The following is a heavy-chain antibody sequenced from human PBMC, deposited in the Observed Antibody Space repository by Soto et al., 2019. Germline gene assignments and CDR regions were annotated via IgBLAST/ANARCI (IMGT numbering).Heavy chain of an antibody. CDR3: ARDHYSSGLDY. D-gene: IGHD6-19*01. CDR1: GFTFSSYA. J-gene: IGHJ4*02. V-gene: IGHV3-30-3*01. Sequence: GGSLRLSCAASGFTFSSYAMHWVRQAPGKGLEWVAVISYDGSNKYYPDSVKGRFTISRDNSKNKLYLQMNSLRAYDTALYYCARDHYSSGLDYWGQGTLFTVSS. CDR2: ISYDGSNK.